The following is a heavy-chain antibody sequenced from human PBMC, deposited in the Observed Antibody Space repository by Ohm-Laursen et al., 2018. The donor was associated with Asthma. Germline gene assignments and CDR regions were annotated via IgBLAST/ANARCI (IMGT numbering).Heavy chain of an antibody. Sequence: ASVKVSCKASAYSLTSYALSWVRQAPGQRPEWMGWIYIRNTNYAPRFRDRITLTTDASTNTAYMELRSLRSDDTAVYYCVRDLVDRFDYWGQGSLVIVSS. D-gene: IGHD3-10*01. CDR1: AYSLTSYA. J-gene: IGHJ4*02. CDR2: IYIRNT. CDR3: VRDLVDRFDY. V-gene: IGHV1-18*01.